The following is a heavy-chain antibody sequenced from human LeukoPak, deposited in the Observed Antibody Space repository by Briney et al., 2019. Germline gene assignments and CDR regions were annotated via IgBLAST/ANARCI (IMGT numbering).Heavy chain of an antibody. CDR3: AKDLQWELNAFGI. CDR2: ISGSGGST. V-gene: IGHV3-23*01. J-gene: IGHJ3*02. D-gene: IGHD1-26*01. CDR1: GFTFSSYA. Sequence: AGGSLRLSCAASGFTFSSYAMSWVRQAPGKGLERVSAISGSGGSTYYADSVKGRFTISRDNSKNTLYLQMNSLRAEDTAVYYCAKDLQWELNAFGIWGQGTMVTVSS.